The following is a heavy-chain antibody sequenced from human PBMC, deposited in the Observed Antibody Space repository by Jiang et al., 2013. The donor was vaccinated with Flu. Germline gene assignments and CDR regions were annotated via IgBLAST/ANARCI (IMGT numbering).Heavy chain of an antibody. V-gene: IGHV1-69*06. CDR2: IIPIFGTA. D-gene: IGHD1-26*01. Sequence: FSSYAISWVRQAPGQGLEWMGGIIPIFGTANYAQKFQGRVTITADKSTSTAYMELSSLRSEDTAVYYCARGPGMAWEYFDLWGRGTLVTVSS. J-gene: IGHJ2*01. CDR1: FSSYA. CDR3: ARGPGMAWEYFDL.